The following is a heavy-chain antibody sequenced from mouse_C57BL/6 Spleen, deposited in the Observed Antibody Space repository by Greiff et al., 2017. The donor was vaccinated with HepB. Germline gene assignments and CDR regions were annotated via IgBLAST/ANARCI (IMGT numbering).Heavy chain of an antibody. V-gene: IGHV1-80*01. CDR2: IYPGDGDT. Sequence: VQRVESGAELVKPGASVKISCKASGYAFSSYWMNWVKQRPGKGLEWIGQIYPGDGDTNYNGKFKGKATLTADKSSSTAYMQLSSLTSEDSAVYFCARGPTVVATGAMDYWGQGTSVTVSS. CDR1: GYAFSSYW. D-gene: IGHD1-1*01. J-gene: IGHJ4*01. CDR3: ARGPTVVATGAMDY.